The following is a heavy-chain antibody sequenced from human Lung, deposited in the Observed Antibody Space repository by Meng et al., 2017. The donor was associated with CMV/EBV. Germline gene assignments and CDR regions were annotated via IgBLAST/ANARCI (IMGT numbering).Heavy chain of an antibody. CDR1: GYSFAKYW. J-gene: IGHJ6*02. CDR3: ARRGEDSSLPDYYFYGMYV. Sequence: GESXKISCKGSGYSFAKYWIGWVRQMPGKGLEWMGIIYPGDPDIRYSPSFQGQVTISVDKSISTAYLQWRRLKTSDTAIYYCARRGEDSSLPDYYFYGMYVWGQGXTVTVSS. V-gene: IGHV5-51*01. CDR2: IYPGDPDI. D-gene: IGHD6-6*01.